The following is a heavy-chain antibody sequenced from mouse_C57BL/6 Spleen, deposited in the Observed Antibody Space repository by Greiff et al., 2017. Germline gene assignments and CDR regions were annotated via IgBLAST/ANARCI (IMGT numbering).Heavy chain of an antibody. D-gene: IGHD4-1*01. V-gene: IGHV1-55*01. CDR3: ARRVLTLDY. CDR2: IYPGSGST. Sequence: QVQLQQPGAELVKPGASVKMSCKASGYTFTSYWITWVKQRPGQGLEWIGDIYPGSGSTNYSAKLQRKATLTVDKPSSTAYMQLSSRTSEDSAVYYCARRVLTLDYWGQGTTLTVSS. J-gene: IGHJ2*01. CDR1: GYTFTSYW.